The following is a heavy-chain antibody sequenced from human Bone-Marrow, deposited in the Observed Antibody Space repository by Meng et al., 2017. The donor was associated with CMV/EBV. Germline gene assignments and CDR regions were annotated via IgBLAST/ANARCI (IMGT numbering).Heavy chain of an antibody. CDR2: IIPILGIA. Sequence: SAQDFCNAAGGTFSSYTISWVRQAPGQGLEWMGRIIPILGIANYAQKFQGRVTITADKSTSTAYMELSSLRTEDTAVYYCARDQLLSDLENASWFDPWGQGTLVTVSS. V-gene: IGHV1-69*04. D-gene: IGHD2-2*01. CDR1: GGTFSSYT. J-gene: IGHJ5*02. CDR3: ARDQLLSDLENASWFDP.